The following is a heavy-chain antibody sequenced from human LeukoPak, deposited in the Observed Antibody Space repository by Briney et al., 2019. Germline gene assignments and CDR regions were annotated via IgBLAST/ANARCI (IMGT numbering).Heavy chain of an antibody. CDR1: GGSISSGGYY. V-gene: IGHV4-31*03. D-gene: IGHD6-19*01. CDR3: ARETRYNSGRLPENWFDP. J-gene: IGHJ5*02. Sequence: PSETLSLTCTVSGGSISSGGYYWRWIRQHPGKGLEWIGYIYYSGSTYYNPSLKSRVTISVDTSKNQFSLKLSSVTAADTAVYYCARETRYNSGRLPENWFDPWGQGTLVTVSS. CDR2: IYYSGST.